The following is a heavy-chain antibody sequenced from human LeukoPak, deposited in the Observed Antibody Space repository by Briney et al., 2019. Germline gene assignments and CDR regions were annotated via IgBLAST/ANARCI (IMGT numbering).Heavy chain of an antibody. D-gene: IGHD3-22*01. CDR2: MNPNSGNT. Sequence: VASVKVSCKASGYTFTSYDINWVRQATGQGLEWMGWMNPNSGNTGYAQKFQGRVTITADKSTSTAYMELSGLRSEDTAVYYCARDHYYDSSGYYSFDYWGQGTLVTVSS. CDR1: GYTFTSYD. J-gene: IGHJ4*02. V-gene: IGHV1-8*01. CDR3: ARDHYYDSSGYYSFDY.